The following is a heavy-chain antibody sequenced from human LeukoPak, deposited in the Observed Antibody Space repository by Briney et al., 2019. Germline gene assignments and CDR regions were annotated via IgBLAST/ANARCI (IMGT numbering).Heavy chain of an antibody. D-gene: IGHD3-9*01. Sequence: GGSLRLSCAASGFTFSSYWMHWVRQAPGKGLVWVSRINGDGSRTNCADSVKGRFTISRDNAENTLYLQMNSLRVEDTAVYYCTRDFDAAAGSWGQGTLVTVSS. CDR1: GFTFSSYW. J-gene: IGHJ5*02. CDR3: TRDFDAAAGS. CDR2: INGDGSRT. V-gene: IGHV3-74*01.